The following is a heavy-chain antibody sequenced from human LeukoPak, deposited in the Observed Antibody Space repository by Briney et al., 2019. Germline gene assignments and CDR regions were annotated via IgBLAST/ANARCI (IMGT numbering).Heavy chain of an antibody. CDR2: VYYSGTT. Sequence: SETLSLTCTVSGGSIGSYYWNWIRQPPGKGLEWIGYVYYSGTTNYDPSLKSRVTISVDTSKNQFSLKLSSVTATDTAMYYCARQHYLGELSLPWFDPWGQGTLVTVSS. V-gene: IGHV4-59*08. D-gene: IGHD3-16*02. CDR3: ARQHYLGELSLPWFDP. CDR1: GGSIGSYY. J-gene: IGHJ5*02.